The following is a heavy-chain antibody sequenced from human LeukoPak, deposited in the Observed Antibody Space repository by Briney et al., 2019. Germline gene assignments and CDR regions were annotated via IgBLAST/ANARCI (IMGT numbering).Heavy chain of an antibody. CDR3: AGSRSSGGFDY. CDR2: IFGNGEGT. Sequence: GGSLRLSCAASGFTFGGYTMDWVGQTPWKGLEWLSGIFGNGEGTYYADSVKGRFTISRDHSKNTLYIQMNSLRVEDTAVYYCAGSRSSGGFDYWGQGTLVTVSS. D-gene: IGHD6-6*01. CDR1: GFTFGGYT. V-gene: IGHV3-23*01. J-gene: IGHJ4*02.